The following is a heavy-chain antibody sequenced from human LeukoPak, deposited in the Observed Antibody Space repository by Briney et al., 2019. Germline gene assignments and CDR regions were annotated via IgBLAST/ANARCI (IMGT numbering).Heavy chain of an antibody. CDR1: GFTFSSYS. CDR2: TSSSSSYI. D-gene: IGHD3-22*01. Sequence: GGSLRLSCAASGFTFSSYSMNWVRQAPGKGLEWVSSTSSSSSYIYYADSVKGRFTISRDNAKNSLYLQMNSLRAEDTAVYYCARDPDYYDSSGTQDDYWGQGTLVTVSS. CDR3: ARDPDYYDSSGTQDDY. V-gene: IGHV3-21*01. J-gene: IGHJ4*02.